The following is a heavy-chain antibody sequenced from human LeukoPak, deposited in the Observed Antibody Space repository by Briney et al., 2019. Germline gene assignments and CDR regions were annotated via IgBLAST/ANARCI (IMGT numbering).Heavy chain of an antibody. V-gene: IGHV4-34*01. CDR2: MSPSGSS. CDR1: GGSFSDYY. D-gene: IGHD3-22*01. J-gene: IGHJ6*03. Sequence: SETLSLTCAVYGGSFSDYYWTWIRQTPGKGLEWIWEMSPSGSSNYNTSLKSRVTISVETFKNKVSLKLRSVTAADTAVYYCARGRQDVNMILVVMAGVSYYLDVWSKGTTVTVS. CDR3: ARGRQDVNMILVVMAGVSYYLDV.